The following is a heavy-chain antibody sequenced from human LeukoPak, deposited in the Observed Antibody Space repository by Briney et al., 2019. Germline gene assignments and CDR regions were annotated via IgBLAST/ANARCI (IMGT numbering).Heavy chain of an antibody. V-gene: IGHV1-18*04. CDR1: GYTFTSYG. CDR3: ARDNKLDYVWGSYPRFDP. D-gene: IGHD3-16*02. Sequence: ASVKVSCKASGYTFTSYGISWVRQAPGQGLEWMGWISAYNGNTNYAQELQGRVTMTTDTSTSTAYMELRSLRSDDTAVYYCARDNKLDYVWGSYPRFDPWGQGTLVTVSS. J-gene: IGHJ5*02. CDR2: ISAYNGNT.